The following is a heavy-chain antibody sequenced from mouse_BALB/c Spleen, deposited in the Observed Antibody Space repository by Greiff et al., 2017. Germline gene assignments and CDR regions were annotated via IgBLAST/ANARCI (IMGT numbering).Heavy chain of an antibody. CDR2: INPGSGGT. CDR1: GYAFTNYL. J-gene: IGHJ2*01. D-gene: IGHD1-1*01. CDR3: ARWGGSFYFDY. Sequence: QVQLKESGAELVRPGTSVKVSCKASGYAFTNYLIEWVKQRPGQGLEWIGVINPGSGGTNYNEKFKGKATLTADKSSSTAYMQLSSLTSDDSAVYFCARWGGSFYFDYWGQGTTLTVSS. V-gene: IGHV1-54*01.